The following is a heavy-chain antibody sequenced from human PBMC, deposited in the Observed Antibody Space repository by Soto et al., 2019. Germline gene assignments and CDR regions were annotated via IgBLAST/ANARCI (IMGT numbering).Heavy chain of an antibody. V-gene: IGHV3-33*06. CDR1: GFTFSRYG. CDR3: AKGVPGIAVAGTGYFQH. Sequence: GSLRLSCAASGFTFSRYGMHCVRQAPGKGLEWVAVIWYDGSSEYYADSVKGRFTIFRDNSRNTLYLQMNSLRAEDTAVYYCAKGVPGIAVAGTGYFQHWGQGTLVTVSS. J-gene: IGHJ1*01. CDR2: IWYDGSSE. D-gene: IGHD6-19*01.